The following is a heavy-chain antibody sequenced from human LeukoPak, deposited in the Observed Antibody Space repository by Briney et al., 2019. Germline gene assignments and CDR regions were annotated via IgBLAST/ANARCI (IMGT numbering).Heavy chain of an antibody. CDR1: GFTFSRHA. CDR2: ISGSCGST. J-gene: IGHJ4*02. CDR3: VKDTGSEPFWSGYDSFDY. D-gene: IGHD3-3*01. Sequence: GVSLRLSCAASGFTFSRHATSCVRQAPGKGLEWVSAISGSCGSTYYADSVRGRLTISRDNPKKTLYLQMNSLRAEDTVVYYCVKDTGSEPFWSGYDSFDYWGQGTLVTVSS. V-gene: IGHV3-23*01.